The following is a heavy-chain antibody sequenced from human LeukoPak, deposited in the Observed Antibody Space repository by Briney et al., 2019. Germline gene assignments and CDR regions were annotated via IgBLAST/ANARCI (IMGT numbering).Heavy chain of an antibody. CDR1: GGSTSGNY. CDR2: IHSNGHT. D-gene: IGHD1-26*01. Sequence: SETLSLTCTVSGGSTSGNYWSWIRQPPGQGLEWIAYIHSNGHTNYNPSLKRRVRIPVDTSNNQLSLKVTSVTAANTPMYYCAKRQGPRSGTYYYFDPWGQGALVTVSS. V-gene: IGHV4-4*09. J-gene: IGHJ5*02. CDR3: AKRQGPRSGTYYYFDP.